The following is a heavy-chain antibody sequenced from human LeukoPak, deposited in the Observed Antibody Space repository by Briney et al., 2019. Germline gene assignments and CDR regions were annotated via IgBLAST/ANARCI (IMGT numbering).Heavy chain of an antibody. CDR3: ARYDYGDHGSWFDP. CDR1: GGTFSSYA. J-gene: IGHJ5*02. Sequence: SVKVSCKASGGTFSSYAISWVRQAPGQGLEWMGGIIPIFGTANYAQKFQGRVTITTDESTSTAYMELSSLRSEDTAVYYCARYDYGDHGSWFDPWGQGTLVTVSS. D-gene: IGHD4-17*01. V-gene: IGHV1-69*05. CDR2: IIPIFGTA.